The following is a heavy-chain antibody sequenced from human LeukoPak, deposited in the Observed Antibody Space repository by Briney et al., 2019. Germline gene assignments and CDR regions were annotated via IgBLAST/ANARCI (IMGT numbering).Heavy chain of an antibody. J-gene: IGHJ4*02. D-gene: IGHD7-27*01. CDR3: ARGSLWGSFDY. Sequence: PGGSLRLSCAASGFTFSSYWMHWVRQAPGKGLVRVSRINSDGSSTSYADSVKGRFTISRDNAKNTLYLQMNSLRAEDTAVYYCARGSLWGSFDYWGQGTLVTVSS. CDR2: INSDGSST. CDR1: GFTFSSYW. V-gene: IGHV3-74*01.